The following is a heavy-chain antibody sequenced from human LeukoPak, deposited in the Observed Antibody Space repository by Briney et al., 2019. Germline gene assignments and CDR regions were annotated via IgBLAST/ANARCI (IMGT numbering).Heavy chain of an antibody. CDR3: ARGTMFPYYFDY. Sequence: GGSLRLSCAASGFTFSSYGMHWVRQAPGKGLEWVSFISSSSSYIYYADSLKGRFTISRDNAKNSLYLQMNSLRAEDTAVYYCARGTMFPYYFDYWGQETLVTVSS. J-gene: IGHJ4*02. V-gene: IGHV3-21*01. D-gene: IGHD3-10*02. CDR1: GFTFSSYG. CDR2: ISSSSSYI.